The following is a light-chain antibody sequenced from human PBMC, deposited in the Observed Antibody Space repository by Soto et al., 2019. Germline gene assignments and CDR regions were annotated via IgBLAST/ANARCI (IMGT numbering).Light chain of an antibody. J-gene: IGKJ1*01. CDR1: QSIRDS. CDR3: QQYNSLWT. CDR2: DAS. V-gene: IGKV1-5*01. Sequence: DIQMTQSPSTLSASVGDRVTITCRASQSIRDSLAWYQQKPGKAPKLLIHDASNLDSGVPSRFSGSGSGTEFTLSISSLQPDDSATYDCQQYNSLWTFGQGTKVEIK.